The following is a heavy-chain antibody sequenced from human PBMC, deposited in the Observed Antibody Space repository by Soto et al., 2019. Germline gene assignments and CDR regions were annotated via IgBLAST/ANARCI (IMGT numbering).Heavy chain of an antibody. CDR1: GFTFSSYS. CDR3: ARGYCSGGSCYYSGIIEYFQH. CDR2: ISSSSSYI. D-gene: IGHD2-15*01. V-gene: IGHV3-21*01. Sequence: PGGSLRLSCAASGFTFSSYSMNWVRQAPGKGLEWVSSISSSSSYIYYADSVKGRFTISRDNAKNSLYLQMNSLRAEDTAVYYCARGYCSGGSCYYSGIIEYFQHWGQGTLVTVSS. J-gene: IGHJ1*01.